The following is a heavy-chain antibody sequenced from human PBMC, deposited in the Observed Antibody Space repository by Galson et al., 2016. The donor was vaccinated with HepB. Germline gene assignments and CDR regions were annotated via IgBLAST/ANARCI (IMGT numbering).Heavy chain of an antibody. CDR1: GASISDSNW. J-gene: IGHJ5*02. V-gene: IGHV4-4*02. CDR3: ARAAIIPGARMVFDP. CDR2: IYHTGTS. Sequence: SETLSLTCAVYGASISDSNWWTWVRQVPGKGLEWIGEIYHTGTSNNNPFLSSRFTLSVDKSRHQISLNVTSVTAADTAVYYCARAAIIPGARMVFDPWGQGILVTVSS. D-gene: IGHD2-2*01.